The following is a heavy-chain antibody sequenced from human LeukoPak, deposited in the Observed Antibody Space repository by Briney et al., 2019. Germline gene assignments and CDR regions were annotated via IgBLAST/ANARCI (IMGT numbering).Heavy chain of an antibody. CDR1: SFTVSSSY. CDR3: ARLPSGDY. D-gene: IGHD3-10*01. V-gene: IGHV3-66*04. J-gene: IGHJ4*02. Sequence: GRSLRLSCAASSFTVSSSYMTWVRQAPGKGLEWVSIIYSGGSTYYAASVKGRFTSSRDISKNSLYLQMNSLRAEDTAVYYCARLPSGDYWGQGTLVTVSS. CDR2: IYSGGST.